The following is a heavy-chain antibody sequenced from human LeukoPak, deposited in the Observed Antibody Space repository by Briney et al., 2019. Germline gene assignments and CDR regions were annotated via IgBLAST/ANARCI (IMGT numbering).Heavy chain of an antibody. Sequence: PSETLSLTCTVSGGSISSSSYYWGWIRQPPGKGLEWIGSIYYSGSTYYNPSLKSRVTISVDTSKNQFSLKLSSVTAADTAVYYCARSEAAWAFADYWGQGTLVTVSS. CDR2: IYYSGST. D-gene: IGHD2-15*01. J-gene: IGHJ4*02. V-gene: IGHV4-39*07. CDR3: ARSEAAWAFADY. CDR1: GGSISSSSYY.